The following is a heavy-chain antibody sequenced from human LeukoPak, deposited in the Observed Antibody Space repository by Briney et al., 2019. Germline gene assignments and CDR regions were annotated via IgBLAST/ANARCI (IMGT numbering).Heavy chain of an antibody. V-gene: IGHV4-39*01. CDR2: IYYSGST. J-gene: IGHJ4*02. Sequence: PSETLSLTCTVSGGSISNSNYYWGWIRQPPGKGLEWIGNIYYSGSTYYNPSLRSRVTISVDTSKNQFSLKLSSVTAADTAVYYCAGSTAMVPFDYWGQGTLVTVSS. D-gene: IGHD5-18*01. CDR1: GGSISNSNYY. CDR3: AGSTAMVPFDY.